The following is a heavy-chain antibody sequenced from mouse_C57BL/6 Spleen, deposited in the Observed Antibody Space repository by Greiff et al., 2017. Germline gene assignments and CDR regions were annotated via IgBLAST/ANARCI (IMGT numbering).Heavy chain of an antibody. V-gene: IGHV1-64*01. Sequence: QVQLQQPGAELVKPGASVKLSCKASGYTFTSYWMHWVKQRPGQGLEWIGMIHPNSGSTNYNEKFKSKATLTVDKSSSTAYMQLSSLTSEDSAVYYCARGAEVYDGYYERIAWFAYWGQGTLVTVSA. CDR1: GYTFTSYW. D-gene: IGHD2-3*01. CDR2: IHPNSGST. J-gene: IGHJ3*01. CDR3: ARGAEVYDGYYERIAWFAY.